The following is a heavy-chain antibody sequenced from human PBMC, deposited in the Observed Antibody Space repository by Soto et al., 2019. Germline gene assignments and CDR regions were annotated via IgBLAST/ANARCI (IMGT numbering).Heavy chain of an antibody. CDR2: INPANGVA. CDR3: ARGGGVGLDGSAAFDI. Sequence: QVHLVQSGAEVKKPGASMKVSCTASGYTLTSHHVHWVRQAPGRRLEWMGEINPANGVAQYTARFQGRVIMTRDTSTSTVYMELRGLTSEDTAIFYCARGGGVGLDGSAAFDIWGQGTMVTVSS. D-gene: IGHD1-1*01. J-gene: IGHJ3*02. CDR1: GYTLTSHH. V-gene: IGHV1-46*01.